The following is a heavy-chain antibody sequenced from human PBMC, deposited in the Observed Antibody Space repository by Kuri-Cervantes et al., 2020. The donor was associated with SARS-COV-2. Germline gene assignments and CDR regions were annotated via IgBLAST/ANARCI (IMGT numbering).Heavy chain of an antibody. D-gene: IGHD7-27*01. CDR1: GCSISSYY. CDR3: ARDLTGGDDAFDI. J-gene: IGHJ3*02. Sequence: SETLSLTCTVSGCSISSYYWSWIRQPPGKGLEWIGYIYYSGSTNYNPSLKSRVTISVDTSKNQFSLKLSSVTAADTAVYYCARDLTGGDDAFDIWGQGTMVTVSS. V-gene: IGHV4-59*12. CDR2: IYYSGST.